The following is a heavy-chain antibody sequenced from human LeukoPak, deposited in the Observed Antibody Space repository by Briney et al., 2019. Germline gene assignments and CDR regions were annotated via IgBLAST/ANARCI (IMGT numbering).Heavy chain of an antibody. D-gene: IGHD6-19*01. V-gene: IGHV1-2*06. CDR1: GYAFTGYY. Sequence: ASVTVSCKASGYAFTGYYMHWVRQAPGQGLEWMGRINPNSGGTNYAQKFQGRVTMTRDTSISTAYMELSRLRSDDTAVYYCAREAWLSRNKLFDYWGQGTLVTVSS. CDR3: AREAWLSRNKLFDY. J-gene: IGHJ4*02. CDR2: INPNSGGT.